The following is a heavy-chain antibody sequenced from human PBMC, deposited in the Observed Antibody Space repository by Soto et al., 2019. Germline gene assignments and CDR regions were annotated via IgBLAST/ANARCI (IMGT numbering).Heavy chain of an antibody. CDR2: IIPILGIA. D-gene: IGHD3-16*02. CDR3: AREGGGDDYIWGSYRP. J-gene: IGHJ5*02. Sequence: VQLVQSGAEVKKPGSSVKVSCKASGGTFSSYTISWVRQAPGQGLEWMGRIIPILGIANYAQKFQGRVTITADKSTSTAYMELSSLRSEDTAVYYCAREGGGDDYIWGSYRPWGQGTLVTVSS. V-gene: IGHV1-69*08. CDR1: GGTFSSYT.